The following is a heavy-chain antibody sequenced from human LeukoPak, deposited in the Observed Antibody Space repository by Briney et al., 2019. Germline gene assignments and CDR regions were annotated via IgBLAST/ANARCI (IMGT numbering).Heavy chain of an antibody. CDR3: ARGPPLFDP. J-gene: IGHJ5*02. CDR1: GFSLSSYT. Sequence: GGSLRLSCVVSGFSLSSYTMNWVRQAPGQGLEWLSYISLGGDTIYYADSVKGRFTISRDNAKNSLYLQMNGLRDEATAVYYCARGPPLFDPWGRGTLVTVSS. V-gene: IGHV3-48*02. CDR2: ISLGGDTI.